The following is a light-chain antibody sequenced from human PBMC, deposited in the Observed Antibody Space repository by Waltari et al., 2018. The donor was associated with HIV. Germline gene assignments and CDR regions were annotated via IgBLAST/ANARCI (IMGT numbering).Light chain of an antibody. Sequence: QSVLTQPPSVSAAPGQKVTISCSGNSSNIGNNFVSWYQQFPGTAPKPLIHDTYNRPPGIPERFSGSKSGTSATLGITGLQTGDEAVYYCGTWDSSLSAGVFGGGTKVTVL. J-gene: IGLJ3*02. CDR3: GTWDSSLSAGV. CDR2: DTY. V-gene: IGLV1-51*01. CDR1: SSNIGNNF.